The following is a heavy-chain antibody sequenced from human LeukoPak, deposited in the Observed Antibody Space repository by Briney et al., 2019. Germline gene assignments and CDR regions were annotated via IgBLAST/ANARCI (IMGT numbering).Heavy chain of an antibody. CDR1: GFTVSSNY. D-gene: IGHD6-6*01. J-gene: IGHJ4*02. Sequence: GGSLRLSCAASGFTVSSNYMSWVRQAPGKGLEWVSVIYSGGSTYYADSVKGRFTISRDNSKNTLYLQMNSLRAEDTAVYYCSRDSSSCFDYWGQGTLVTVSS. CDR2: IYSGGST. CDR3: SRDSSSCFDY. V-gene: IGHV3-53*05.